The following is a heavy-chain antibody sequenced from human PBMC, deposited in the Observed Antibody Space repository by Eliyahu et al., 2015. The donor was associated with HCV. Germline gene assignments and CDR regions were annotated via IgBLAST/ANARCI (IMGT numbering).Heavy chain of an antibody. V-gene: IGHV3-48*01. CDR2: IDIPGTDS. J-gene: IGHJ4*02. D-gene: IGHD1-1*01. CDR1: DFSFSAYS. Sequence: QLVESGGGLVQPGGSLRLSCVASDFSFSAYSMNWVRQAPGRRPEWLSYIDIPGTDSHYKESVRGRFTISRDTAKNSLFLQMNSLRVEDTAVYYCVSDRHWALETWGQGVLVTVSS. CDR3: VSDRHWALET.